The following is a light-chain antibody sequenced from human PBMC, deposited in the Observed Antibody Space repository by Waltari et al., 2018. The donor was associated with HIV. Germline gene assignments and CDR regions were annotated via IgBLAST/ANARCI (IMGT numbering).Light chain of an antibody. V-gene: IGKV1-39*01. CDR2: AAS. J-gene: IGKJ2*01. Sequence: DIQMTQSPSSLSASVGDRVTITCRPSQSISGYLNWYQQKPGTAPKLLIYAASKLQSGVPSRFSGSGSVTDFTLTISRLQPEDFATYYCQQSYSFPRTFGQGTKVMI. CDR3: QQSYSFPRT. CDR1: QSISGY.